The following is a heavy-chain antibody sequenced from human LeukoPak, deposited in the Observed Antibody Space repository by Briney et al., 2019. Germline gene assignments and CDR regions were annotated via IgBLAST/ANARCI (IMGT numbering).Heavy chain of an antibody. J-gene: IGHJ6*02. CDR3: ARNEVVVPAATPRYYYYYGMDV. CDR2: IIPIFGTA. Sequence: SVKVSCKASGGTFSSYAISWVRQAPGQGLEWMGGIIPIFGTANYAQKFQGRVTITADESTSTAYMELSSLRSEGTAVYYCARNEVVVPAATPRYYYYYGMDVWGQETTVTVSS. V-gene: IGHV1-69*01. D-gene: IGHD2-2*02. CDR1: GGTFSSYA.